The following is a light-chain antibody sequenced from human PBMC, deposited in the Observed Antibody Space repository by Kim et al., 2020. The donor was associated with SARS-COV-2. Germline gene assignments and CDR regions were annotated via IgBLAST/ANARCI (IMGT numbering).Light chain of an antibody. CDR2: GAS. CDR1: QSVSSNY. J-gene: IGKJ1*01. Sequence: EFVLTQSPGTLSLSPGERATLSCRASQSVSSNYLAWYQQKPGQAPRLLIYGASSRATGIPDRFSGSGSGTDFTLTITRLEPEDFAVYYCQQYSSSPATFGQGTKVEVK. CDR3: QQYSSSPAT. V-gene: IGKV3-20*01.